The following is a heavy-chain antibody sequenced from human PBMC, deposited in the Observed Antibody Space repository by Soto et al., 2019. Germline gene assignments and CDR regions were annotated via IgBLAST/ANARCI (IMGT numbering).Heavy chain of an antibody. Sequence: QITLKESGPTLVKPTQTLTLTCTFSGFSLSTSGLGVCWIRQPPGKALEWLALIYWHDDKRYSPSLKSRLTSTKDTSKNQVVLTMTNMDTVDTATYYCAHRLGLRGSSPHLDWGQGPLVTVSS. J-gene: IGHJ4*02. CDR2: IYWHDDK. D-gene: IGHD6-6*01. CDR1: GFSLSTSGLG. CDR3: AHRLGLRGSSPHLD. V-gene: IGHV2-5*01.